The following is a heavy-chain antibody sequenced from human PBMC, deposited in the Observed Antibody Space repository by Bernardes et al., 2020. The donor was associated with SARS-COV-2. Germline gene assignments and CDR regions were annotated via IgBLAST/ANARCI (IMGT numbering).Heavy chain of an antibody. CDR3: AGLYDILTGYYPRSWFDP. Sequence: SESLSLTCTVSGGSIRSGGYYWIWIRQHPGKGLEWIGYIYYSGSTYSNPSLKSRVTISVDTSKNQFSLKLSSVTAADTAVYYCAGLYDILTGYYPRSWFDPWGQGTLVTVSS. J-gene: IGHJ5*02. CDR1: GGSIRSGGYY. D-gene: IGHD3-9*01. V-gene: IGHV4-31*03. CDR2: IYYSGST.